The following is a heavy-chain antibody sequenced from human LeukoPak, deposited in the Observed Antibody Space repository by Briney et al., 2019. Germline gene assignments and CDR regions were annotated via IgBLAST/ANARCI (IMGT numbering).Heavy chain of an antibody. V-gene: IGHV4-59*01. D-gene: IGHD5-24*01. CDR3: ARDQRRDYFDY. Sequence: SETLSLTCTVSGGSISSYYWSWIRQPPGKGLEWIGYIYYSGSTNYNPSLKSRVTISVDTSKNQFSLKLSSVTAADTAVYYCARDQRRDYFDYCGQGTLVTVSS. J-gene: IGHJ4*02. CDR1: GGSISSYY. CDR2: IYYSGST.